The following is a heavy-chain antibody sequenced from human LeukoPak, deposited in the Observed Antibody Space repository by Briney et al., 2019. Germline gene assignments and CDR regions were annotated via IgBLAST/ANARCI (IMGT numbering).Heavy chain of an antibody. J-gene: IGHJ4*02. CDR2: IKQDASEK. Sequence: GGSLRLSCAASGFTFSSYWMSWVRQAPGKGLEWVANIKQDASEKYYVASVTGRFTIFKDNAKNSLYLQMSSLRAEDTAVYFCARVSLAGAFFDSWGQGPLVPVAS. CDR1: GFTFSSYW. CDR3: ARVSLAGAFFDS. V-gene: IGHV3-7*01. D-gene: IGHD6-13*01.